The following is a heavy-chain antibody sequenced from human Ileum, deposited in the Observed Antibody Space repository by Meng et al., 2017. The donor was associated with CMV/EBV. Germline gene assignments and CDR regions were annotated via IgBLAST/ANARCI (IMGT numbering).Heavy chain of an antibody. CDR2: ISSSSSYI. Sequence: GGSLRLSCAASGFTFSSYSMNWVRQAPGKGLEWVSSISSSSSYIYYADSVKGRFTISRDNAKNSLYLQMNSLRAEDTAVYYCARDRGYDNSGYYYFDYWGQGTLVTVSS. J-gene: IGHJ4*02. V-gene: IGHV3-21*01. D-gene: IGHD3-22*01. CDR3: ARDRGYDNSGYYYFDY. CDR1: GFTFSSYS.